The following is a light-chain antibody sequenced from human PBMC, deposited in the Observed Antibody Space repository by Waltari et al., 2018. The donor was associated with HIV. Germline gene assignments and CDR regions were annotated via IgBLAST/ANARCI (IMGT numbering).Light chain of an antibody. CDR2: EVT. CDR1: SNDVGRYDS. J-gene: IGLJ1*01. Sequence: QSALTQPASVSGSPGQSITIPCTGTSNDVGRYDSVSWYQHHPGKAPKLVIYEVTNRPSGISNRFSGSKSGNTASLTISGLQAEDEADYYCSSYVVNSTPYVFGSGTKVTVL. CDR3: SSYVVNSTPYV. V-gene: IGLV2-14*01.